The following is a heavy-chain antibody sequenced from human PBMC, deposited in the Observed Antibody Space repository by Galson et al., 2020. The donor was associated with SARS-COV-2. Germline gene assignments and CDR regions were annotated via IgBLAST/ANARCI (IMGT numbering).Heavy chain of an antibody. D-gene: IGHD5-18*01. CDR2: IDPNSGAT. CDR3: ARPWIHVWTPDFDY. V-gene: IGHV1-2*02. Sequence: ASVKVSCQASGYNFPGHKINWVRLDPGQGLERMGYIDPNSGATNYAQNFQDRVTMTRDTSVSTAYMELSRLRSDDSAVYYCARPWIHVWTPDFDYWGQGTQVTVSS. CDR1: GYNFPGHK. J-gene: IGHJ4*02.